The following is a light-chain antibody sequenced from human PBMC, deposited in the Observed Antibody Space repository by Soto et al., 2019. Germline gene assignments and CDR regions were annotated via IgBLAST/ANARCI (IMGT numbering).Light chain of an antibody. CDR1: QSVTYN. Sequence: ETMLTQSPATLSASPGERVTLSCRATQSVTYNLAWYQQKPGQAPRLLIYDTSIRATGVPARFRGSASGTEFTLTITSLQSEDFAVYYCQHYANWPLTFGGGTRVESK. V-gene: IGKV3-15*01. CDR2: DTS. J-gene: IGKJ4*01. CDR3: QHYANWPLT.